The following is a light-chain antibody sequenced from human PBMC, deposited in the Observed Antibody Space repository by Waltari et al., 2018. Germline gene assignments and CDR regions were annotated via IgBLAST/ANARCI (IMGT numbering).Light chain of an antibody. CDR2: DAS. CDR1: QDISNY. CDR3: QQANSFPVT. J-gene: IGKJ3*01. V-gene: IGKV1-12*01. Sequence: DIQMTQSPSSLSASVGDRVTITCQASQDISNYLNWYQQKPGKAPKLLIYDASNLQSGVPSRFSGSGSGTDFTLTISSLQPEDFATYYCQQANSFPVTFGPGTKVDIK.